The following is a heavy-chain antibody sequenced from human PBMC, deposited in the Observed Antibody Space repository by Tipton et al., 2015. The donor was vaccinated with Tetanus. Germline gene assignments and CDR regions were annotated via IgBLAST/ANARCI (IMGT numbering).Heavy chain of an antibody. V-gene: IGHV4-59*01. Sequence: TLSLTCTVSGDSISFYYWSWIRRPPGKGLEWIGYIYYSGNTKYNPSLKSRVTMSVDTSKNQFSLILTSVTPADTAVYYCARDLRRYQQNNWFDPWGQGTLVTVPS. CDR2: IYYSGNT. CDR1: GDSISFYY. D-gene: IGHD2-2*01. J-gene: IGHJ5*02. CDR3: ARDLRRYQQNNWFDP.